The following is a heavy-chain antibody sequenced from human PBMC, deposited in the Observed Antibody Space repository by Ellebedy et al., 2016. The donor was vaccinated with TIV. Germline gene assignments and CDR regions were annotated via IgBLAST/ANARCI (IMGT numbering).Heavy chain of an antibody. V-gene: IGHV3-30-3*01. CDR2: ISYDGSNK. Sequence: PGGSLRLSCAASGFTFSSYAMHWVRQAPGKGLEWVAVISYDGSNKYYADSVKGRFTISRDNSKNTLYLQMNSLRDEDKAGYYCAREGGDRAFDIWGQGTMVTVSS. D-gene: IGHD3-10*01. CDR3: AREGGDRAFDI. CDR1: GFTFSSYA. J-gene: IGHJ3*02.